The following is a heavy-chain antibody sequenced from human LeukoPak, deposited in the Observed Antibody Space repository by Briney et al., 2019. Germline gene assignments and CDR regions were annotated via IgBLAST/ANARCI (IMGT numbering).Heavy chain of an antibody. J-gene: IGHJ5*02. CDR2: IYYSGYT. V-gene: IGHV4-39*07. Sequence: SETLSLTCTVSGGSISSSSYYWGWIRQPPGKGLEWIGTIYYSGYTYYNPSLKSRVTISVDTSKNQFSLKLSSVTAADTAVYYCARDKRDGYNSVWFDPWGQGTLVTVSS. CDR3: ARDKRDGYNSVWFDP. CDR1: GGSISSSSYY. D-gene: IGHD5-24*01.